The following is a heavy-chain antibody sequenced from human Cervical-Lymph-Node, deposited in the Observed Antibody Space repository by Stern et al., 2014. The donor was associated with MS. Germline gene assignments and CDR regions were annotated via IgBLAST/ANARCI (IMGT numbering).Heavy chain of an antibody. CDR1: GFAFRTYG. Sequence: VQLVESGGGVVQPGRSLRLSCSPSGFAFRTYGMHWVRQAPGQGLEWVALISFDGAKTYYADSVKGRFTISRDNPKNTLYLQMKSLRGEDTAVYYCARGSDWYPLDYWGQGTLVTVSS. CDR2: ISFDGAKT. J-gene: IGHJ4*02. CDR3: ARGSDWYPLDY. D-gene: IGHD6-19*01. V-gene: IGHV3-30*03.